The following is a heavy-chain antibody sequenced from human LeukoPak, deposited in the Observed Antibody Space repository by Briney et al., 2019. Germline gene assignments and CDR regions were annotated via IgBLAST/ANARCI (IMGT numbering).Heavy chain of an antibody. Sequence: GGSLRLSCAASGFTFDDYAMHWVRQAPGKGLEWVSGITWNSDRKGYADSVKGRFTISRDNAKNSLYLQMDSLGAEDTAVYYCARGGGGNSDFLTPYTGASLGFDYWGQGALVTVSS. J-gene: IGHJ4*02. CDR3: ARGGGGNSDFLTPYTGASLGFDY. CDR2: ITWNSDRK. CDR1: GFTFDDYA. D-gene: IGHD3-9*01. V-gene: IGHV3-9*01.